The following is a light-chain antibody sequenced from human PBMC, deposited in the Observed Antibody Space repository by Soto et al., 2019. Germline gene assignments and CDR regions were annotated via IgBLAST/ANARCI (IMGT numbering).Light chain of an antibody. CDR2: EVS. Sequence: QSALTQPPSVSGSPGQSVTISCTGTSTDFVSYNRVSWYQQPPGTAPKLMIYEVSKRPSGVPDRFSGSKSGNTASLTISGLQAEDEADYYCQSYDSSVSALVFGTGTKLTVL. CDR1: STDFVSYNR. V-gene: IGLV2-18*02. CDR3: QSYDSSVSALV. J-gene: IGLJ1*01.